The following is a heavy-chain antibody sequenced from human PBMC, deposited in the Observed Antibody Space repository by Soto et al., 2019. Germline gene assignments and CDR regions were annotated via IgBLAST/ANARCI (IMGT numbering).Heavy chain of an antibody. CDR2: IYHGDSDT. CDR3: ARVPFGVVISTYFEY. V-gene: IGHV5-51*01. Sequence: GESLKISCKGSGYSFTSYWIGWVRQMPGKGLEWMGIIYHGDSDTRYSPSFQGQVTISADKSISTAYLQWSSLKASDTAMYYCARVPFGVVISTYFEYWGQGTLVTVSS. CDR1: GYSFTSYW. J-gene: IGHJ4*02. D-gene: IGHD3-3*01.